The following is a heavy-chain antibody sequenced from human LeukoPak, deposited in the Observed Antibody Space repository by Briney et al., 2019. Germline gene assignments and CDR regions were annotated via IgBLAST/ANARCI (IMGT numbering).Heavy chain of an antibody. J-gene: IGHJ3*02. Sequence: PSETLSLTCTVSGGSISSSSYHWGWIRQPPGKGLEWVSSISSSSTYTFYADSLKGRFTISRDNAKNSLYLQMNSLRAEDTAVYYCAREAAFDIWGQGTMVTVSS. CDR3: AREAAFDI. V-gene: IGHV3-21*06. CDR1: GGSISSSS. CDR2: ISSSSTYT.